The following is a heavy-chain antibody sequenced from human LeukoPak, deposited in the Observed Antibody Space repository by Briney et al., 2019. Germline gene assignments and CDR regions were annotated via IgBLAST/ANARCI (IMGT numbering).Heavy chain of an antibody. J-gene: IGHJ4*02. Sequence: GGSLRLSCAASGFSFSSYGMSWVRQAPGKGLEWVSAISGSGGSTYYADSVKGRFTISRDNSKNTLYLQMNSLRAEDTAVYYCAKDRTSPSIAAPYDYWGQGTLVTVSS. CDR3: AKDRTSPSIAAPYDY. V-gene: IGHV3-23*01. CDR2: ISGSGGST. CDR1: GFSFSSYG. D-gene: IGHD6-13*01.